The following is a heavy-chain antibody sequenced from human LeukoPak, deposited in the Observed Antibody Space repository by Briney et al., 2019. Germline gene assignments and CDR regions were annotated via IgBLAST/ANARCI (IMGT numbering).Heavy chain of an antibody. CDR1: GYTFTSYY. D-gene: IGHD3-22*01. Sequence: ASXKXXXKASGYTFTSYYMHWVRQAPGQGLEWMGIINPSGGSTSYAQKFQGRGTMTRDTYTSKVYMELSRLRSEDTAVYYCARDLDYYDSSGTLDYWGQGTLVTVSS. J-gene: IGHJ4*02. CDR2: INPSGGST. CDR3: ARDLDYYDSSGTLDY. V-gene: IGHV1-46*01.